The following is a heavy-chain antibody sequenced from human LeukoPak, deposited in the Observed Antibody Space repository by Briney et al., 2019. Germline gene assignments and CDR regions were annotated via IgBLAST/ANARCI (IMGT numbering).Heavy chain of an antibody. V-gene: IGHV3-7*03. CDR2: IKQDGSEK. CDR1: GFTFSSYW. Sequence: GGSLRLSCAASGFTFSSYWMSWVRQAPGKGLEWVANIKQDGSEKYYVDSVKGRFTISRDNAKNSLYLQMNSLRVEDTAVYYWARAGRSSSYYYDSSVYFAYWGEGTLVTVSS. J-gene: IGHJ4*02. D-gene: IGHD3-22*01. CDR3: ARAGRSSSYYYDSSVYFAY.